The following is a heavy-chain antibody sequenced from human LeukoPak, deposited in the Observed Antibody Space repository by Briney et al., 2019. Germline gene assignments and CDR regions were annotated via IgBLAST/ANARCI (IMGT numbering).Heavy chain of an antibody. V-gene: IGHV3-23*01. CDR2: ICGSGGCT. CDR3: AKTTVGYSSGRYPGWPADC. D-gene: IGHD6-19*01. CDR1: GFTFNTYA. J-gene: IGHJ4*02. Sequence: PGGSLRLSCAASGFTFNTYAIYWVGQAPGKGLEWVSGICGSGGCTYYADSVKGRFTISRDNSKNTVYLQMNSLTADDTAVYYCAKTTVGYSSGRYPGWPADCWGQGTLVTVSS.